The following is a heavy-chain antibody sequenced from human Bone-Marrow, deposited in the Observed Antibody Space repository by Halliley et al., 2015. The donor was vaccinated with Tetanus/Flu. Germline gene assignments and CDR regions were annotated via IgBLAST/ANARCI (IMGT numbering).Heavy chain of an antibody. CDR2: IKGDGSEI. D-gene: IGHD2-2*01. J-gene: IGHJ1*01. V-gene: IGHV3-7*02. Sequence: KGLEWVGNIKGDGSEIYYVDSMKGRFTISRDNAKSSLFLQMNSLRVEDTAVYYCGTNYQGTWGQGTLVTVSS. CDR3: GTNYQGT.